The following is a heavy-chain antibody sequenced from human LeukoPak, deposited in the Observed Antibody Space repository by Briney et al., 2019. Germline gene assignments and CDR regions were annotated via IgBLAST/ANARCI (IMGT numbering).Heavy chain of an antibody. CDR1: GFTFTTYW. CDR3: ARKPRDIAFDY. J-gene: IGHJ4*02. V-gene: IGHV3-7*01. CDR2: INQDGSEK. Sequence: GGSLRLSCAAPGFTFTTYWMSWVRQAPGKGLEWVANINQDGSEKYFVDSVKGRFTISRDNAKNSLYLQMNSLRAEDTAVYYCARKPRDIAFDYWGQGTLVTVSS. D-gene: IGHD2-15*01.